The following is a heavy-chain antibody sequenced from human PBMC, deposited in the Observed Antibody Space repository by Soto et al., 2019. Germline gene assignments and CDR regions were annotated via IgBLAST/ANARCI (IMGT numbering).Heavy chain of an antibody. Sequence: QVQLQESGPGLVKPSQTLSLTCTVSGGSISSGDYYWSWIRQPPGKGLEWIGYIYHSGSTYYNPSLKSGVTISVDTSKTQFSLPLSSVTAADTAVYYCARERPDGARLDPWGQGTLVIVSS. CDR1: GGSISSGDYY. V-gene: IGHV4-30-4*01. CDR3: ARERPDGARLDP. CDR2: IYHSGST. D-gene: IGHD6-6*01. J-gene: IGHJ5*02.